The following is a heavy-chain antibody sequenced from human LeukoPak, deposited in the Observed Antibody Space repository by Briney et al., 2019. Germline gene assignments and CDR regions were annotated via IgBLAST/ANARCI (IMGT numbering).Heavy chain of an antibody. D-gene: IGHD2-2*01. CDR1: GGSISSGSYY. V-gene: IGHV4-61*02. CDR3: ARVDYVTSYCSSTSCSPWAFDI. Sequence: SETLSLTCTVSGGSISSGSYYWSWIRQPAGKGLEWIGRIYTSGSTNYNPSLKSRVTISVDTSKNQFSLKLSSVTAADTAVYYCARVDYVTSYCSSTSCSPWAFDIWGQGTMVTVSS. CDR2: IYTSGST. J-gene: IGHJ3*02.